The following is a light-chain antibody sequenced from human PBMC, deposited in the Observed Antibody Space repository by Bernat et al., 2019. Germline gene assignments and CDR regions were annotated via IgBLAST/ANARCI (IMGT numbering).Light chain of an antibody. CDR3: QQYGSSLTWT. CDR2: DAS. Sequence: EIVLTQSPATLSLSPGERVTLSCRASQTISRSLAWYQQKPGQAPRLLIYDASNRATGIPDRFSGSGSGTDFTLTISRLEPEDFAVYYCQQYGSSLTWTFGQGTKVEIK. CDR1: QTISRS. V-gene: IGKV3-20*01. J-gene: IGKJ1*01.